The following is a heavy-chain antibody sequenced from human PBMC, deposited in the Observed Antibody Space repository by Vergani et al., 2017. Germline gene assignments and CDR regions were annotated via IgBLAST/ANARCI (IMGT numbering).Heavy chain of an antibody. D-gene: IGHD4/OR15-4a*01. CDR1: GYLFTVYS. CDR3: ARDANYILFDS. J-gene: IGHJ4*02. Sequence: QVPLVQSGSELKKPGASVKVSCKASGYLFTVYSINWVRQAPGQGLEWMGWINTNTGNPTYAQGFAGRFVFSLDTSVSTAYLQISSLKAEDTAVYYCARDANYILFDSWGQGTLVTVSS. CDR2: INTNTGNP. V-gene: IGHV7-4-1*02.